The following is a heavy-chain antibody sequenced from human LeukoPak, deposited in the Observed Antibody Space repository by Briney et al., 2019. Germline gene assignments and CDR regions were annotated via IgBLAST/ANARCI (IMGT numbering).Heavy chain of an antibody. V-gene: IGHV3-23*01. J-gene: IGHJ4*02. CDR1: GFTFSSYA. CDR3: AKDLLRYFDWLGGG. CDR2: ISGSGGST. Sequence: GGSLRLSCAASGFTFSSYAMSWVRQAPGKGLEWVSAISGSGGSTYYADSVKGRFTISRGNSKNTLYLQMNSLRAEDMAVYYCAKDLLRYFDWLGGGWGQGTLVTVSS. D-gene: IGHD3-9*01.